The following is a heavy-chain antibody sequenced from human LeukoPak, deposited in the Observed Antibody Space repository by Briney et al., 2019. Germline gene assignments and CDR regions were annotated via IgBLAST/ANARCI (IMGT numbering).Heavy chain of an antibody. CDR2: IYYSGST. D-gene: IGHD3-10*01. CDR1: GDSIINYY. Sequence: SETLSLTCTVSGDSIINYYWSWIRQSPGEGLEWIGYIYYSGSTKYNPSLKSRVTISVDTSKNQFSLKLSSVTAADTAVYYCARHRGSGSPYFDYWGQGTLVTVSS. CDR3: ARHRGSGSPYFDY. V-gene: IGHV4-59*08. J-gene: IGHJ4*02.